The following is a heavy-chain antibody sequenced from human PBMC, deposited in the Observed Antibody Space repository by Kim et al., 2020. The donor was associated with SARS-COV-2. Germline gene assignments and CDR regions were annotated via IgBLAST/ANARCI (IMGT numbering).Heavy chain of an antibody. J-gene: IGHJ5*02. Sequence: GGSLRLSCAASGFTFSNYEMNWVRQSPGKGLEWISYISSSGSTIYYAASVKGRFSISRDNAKNSLYLQMNSLRAEDTAIYYCARDDRTYSLGPGYNWFDPWSQGTLVTVSS. CDR2: ISSSGSTI. D-gene: IGHD5-12*01. CDR3: ARDDRTYSLGPGYNWFDP. CDR1: GFTFSNYE. V-gene: IGHV3-48*03.